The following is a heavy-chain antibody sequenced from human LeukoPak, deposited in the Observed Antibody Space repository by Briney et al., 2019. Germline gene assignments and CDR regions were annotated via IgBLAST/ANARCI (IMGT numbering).Heavy chain of an antibody. Sequence: SETLSLTCTVSGGSISRSSYYWSWIRQSPGKGLEWIGYIYHSGSTYYNPSLKSRVTISVDTSKNQFSLKLSSVTAADTAVYYCARVVVVAADTNYYYYYMDVWGKGTTVTVSS. CDR3: ARVVVVAADTNYYYYYMDV. CDR1: GGSISRSSYY. J-gene: IGHJ6*03. D-gene: IGHD2-15*01. V-gene: IGHV4-61*05. CDR2: IYHSGST.